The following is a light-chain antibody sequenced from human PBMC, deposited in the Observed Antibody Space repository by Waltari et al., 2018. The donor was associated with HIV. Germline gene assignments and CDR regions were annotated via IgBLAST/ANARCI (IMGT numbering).Light chain of an antibody. CDR2: AAS. CDR3: QQANSFPLT. V-gene: IGKV1-12*01. CDR1: QDISSW. Sequence: DIQMTQSPSSVSASVGDRVTITCRASQDISSWLAWYQQKPGIAPKLLIYAASSVQSGVPARFSGRGSGTDFTLTISSLQPEDFATYYCQQANSFPLTFGGGTKVEIK. J-gene: IGKJ4*01.